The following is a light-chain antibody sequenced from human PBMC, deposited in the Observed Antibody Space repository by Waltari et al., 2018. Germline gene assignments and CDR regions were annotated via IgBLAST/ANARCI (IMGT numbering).Light chain of an antibody. V-gene: IGLV1-40*01. Sequence: QSVLTQPPSVSGAPGQRVTISRTGSSSTIRAGYAVHWYQQLPGTAPNLLIYGNNNRPSGVPDRFSGSKSGTSASLAITGLQTEDEAYYYCQSYGRDWVFGGGTKLTVL. CDR3: QSYGRDWV. CDR2: GNN. J-gene: IGLJ3*02. CDR1: SSTIRAGYA.